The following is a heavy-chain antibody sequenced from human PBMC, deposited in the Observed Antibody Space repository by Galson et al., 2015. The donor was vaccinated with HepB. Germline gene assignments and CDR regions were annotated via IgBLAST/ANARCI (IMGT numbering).Heavy chain of an antibody. V-gene: IGHV1-2*06. Sequence: SVKVSCKASGYTFTGYYMHWVRQAPGQGLEWMGRINPNSGGTNYAQKFQGRVTMTRDTSISTAYMELSRLRSDDTAVYYCARDGEGCYDILTGYCLDYYYGMDVWGQGTTVTVSS. CDR1: GYTFTGYY. CDR3: ARDGEGCYDILTGYCLDYYYGMDV. J-gene: IGHJ6*02. CDR2: INPNSGGT. D-gene: IGHD3-9*01.